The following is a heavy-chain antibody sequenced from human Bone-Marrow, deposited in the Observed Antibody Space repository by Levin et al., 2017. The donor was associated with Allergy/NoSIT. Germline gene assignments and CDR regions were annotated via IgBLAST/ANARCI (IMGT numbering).Heavy chain of an antibody. CDR2: ISYGGDEK. CDR3: VKDRLSGGAWLRGFDY. D-gene: IGHD2-21*02. Sequence: PGGSLRLSCSASGFTFSSHAMHWVRQAPGKGLEWVAVISYGGDEKYYADSVKGRFTISRDNTDNTLFLQLNSLRVDDTAVYYCVKDRLSGGAWLRGFDYWGQGTLVAVSS. CDR1: GFTFSSHA. J-gene: IGHJ4*02. V-gene: IGHV3-30*18.